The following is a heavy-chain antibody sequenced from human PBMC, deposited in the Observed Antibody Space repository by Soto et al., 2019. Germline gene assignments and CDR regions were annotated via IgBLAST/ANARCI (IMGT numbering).Heavy chain of an antibody. Sequence: TLSLTCAVYGGSFSGYYWSWIRQPPGKGLEWIGEINHSGSTNYNPSLKSRVTISVDTSKNQFSLKLSSVTAADTAVYYCARGPSLNQRWLQSPFDYWGQGTLVTVSS. D-gene: IGHD5-12*01. V-gene: IGHV4-34*01. CDR1: GGSFSGYY. J-gene: IGHJ4*02. CDR3: ARGPSLNQRWLQSPFDY. CDR2: INHSGST.